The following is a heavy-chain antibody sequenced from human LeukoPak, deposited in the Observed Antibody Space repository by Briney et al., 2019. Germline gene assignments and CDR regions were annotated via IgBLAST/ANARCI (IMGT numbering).Heavy chain of an antibody. J-gene: IGHJ5*02. V-gene: IGHV4-59*01. D-gene: IGHD3-3*01. Sequence: SETLSLTCTVSGGSISSYYWSWIRQPPGKGLEWIGYIYYSGSTNYNPSLKSRVTISVDTSKNQFSLKLSSVTAADTAVYYCARATPYYDFWSGYSSRWFDPWGQGTLATVSS. CDR2: IYYSGST. CDR1: GGSISSYY. CDR3: ARATPYYDFWSGYSSRWFDP.